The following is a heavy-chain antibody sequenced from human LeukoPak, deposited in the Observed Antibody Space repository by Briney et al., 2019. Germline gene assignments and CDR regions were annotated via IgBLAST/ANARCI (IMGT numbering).Heavy chain of an antibody. J-gene: IGHJ4*02. V-gene: IGHV3-11*01. CDR3: ARHDYYGSGSYYPASAFDY. D-gene: IGHD3-10*01. CDR1: GFTFSSYW. CDR2: ISSSGSTI. Sequence: GGSLRLSCAASGFTFSSYWMSWIRQAPGKGLEWVSYISSSGSTIYYADSVKGRFTISRDNAKNSLYLQMNSLRAEDTAVYYCARHDYYGSGSYYPASAFDYWGQGTLVTVSS.